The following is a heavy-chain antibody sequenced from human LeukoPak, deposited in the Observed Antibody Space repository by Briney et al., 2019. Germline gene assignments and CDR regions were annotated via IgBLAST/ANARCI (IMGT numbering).Heavy chain of an antibody. CDR1: GGSISSGGYS. J-gene: IGHJ6*02. CDR3: ARGPVYIVVVPAAIPRYYYYGMDV. D-gene: IGHD2-2*02. V-gene: IGHV4-30-2*01. Sequence: PSETLSLTCAVSGGSISSGGYSWSWIRQPPGKGLEWIGYIYHSGSTYYNPSLKSRVTISVDGSKNQFSLKLSSVTAADTAVYYCARGPVYIVVVPAAIPRYYYYGMDVWGQGTTVTVSS. CDR2: IYHSGST.